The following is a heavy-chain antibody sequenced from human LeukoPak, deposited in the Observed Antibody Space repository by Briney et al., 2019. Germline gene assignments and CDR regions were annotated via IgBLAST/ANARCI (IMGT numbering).Heavy chain of an antibody. Sequence: GGSLRLSCAASGFTFSSYSMNWVRQAPGKGLEWVSSISSSSSYIYYADSVKGRFTISRDNAKNMLYLQMNSLRAEDTAIYYCAKDQGQAVVPRRFDYWGQGTLVTVSS. CDR2: ISSSSSYI. J-gene: IGHJ4*02. V-gene: IGHV3-21*04. D-gene: IGHD4-23*01. CDR3: AKDQGQAVVPRRFDY. CDR1: GFTFSSYS.